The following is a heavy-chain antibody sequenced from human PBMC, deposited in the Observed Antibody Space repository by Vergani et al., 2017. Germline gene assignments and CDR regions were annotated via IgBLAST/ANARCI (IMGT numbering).Heavy chain of an antibody. CDR3: ARDPSNYKGYYYYYYYMDV. J-gene: IGHJ6*03. Sequence: EVQLVQSGGGLVRPGGSLRLSCASSGFTVSRNYMTWVRRAPGKGLECVSIIYGSGGTFYAQSVKGRFTISRDNAKNSLYLQMNSLRAEDTAVYYCARDPSNYKGYYYYYYYMDVWGKGP. V-gene: IGHV3-66*01. CDR1: GFTVSRNY. CDR2: IYGSGGT. D-gene: IGHD4-11*01.